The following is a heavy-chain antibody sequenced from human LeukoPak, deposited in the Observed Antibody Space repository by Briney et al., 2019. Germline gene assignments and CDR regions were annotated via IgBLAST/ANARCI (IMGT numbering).Heavy chain of an antibody. CDR2: INHSGST. CDR1: GGSFSAYY. V-gene: IGHV4-34*01. Sequence: SETLSLTCAVYGGSFSAYYWSWIRQPPGKGLEWIGEINHSGSTNYNPSLKSRVTISVDTSKNQFSLKLSSVTAADTAVYYCASNYYDFWSGYANWFDPWGQGTLVTVSS. J-gene: IGHJ5*02. D-gene: IGHD3-3*01. CDR3: ASNYYDFWSGYANWFDP.